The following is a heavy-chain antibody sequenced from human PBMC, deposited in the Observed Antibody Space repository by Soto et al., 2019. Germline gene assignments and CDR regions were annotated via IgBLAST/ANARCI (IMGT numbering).Heavy chain of an antibody. J-gene: IGHJ4*02. CDR1: GYTFTSYA. CDR2: INAGNGNT. V-gene: IGHV1-3*01. Sequence: AASVKVSCKASGYTFTSYAMHWVRQAPGQRLEWMGWINAGNGNTKYSQKFQGRVTITRDTSASTAYMELSSLRSEDTAVYYCARGDSPYYGDYVDYWGQGTLVTVSS. CDR3: ARGDSPYYGDYVDY. D-gene: IGHD4-17*01.